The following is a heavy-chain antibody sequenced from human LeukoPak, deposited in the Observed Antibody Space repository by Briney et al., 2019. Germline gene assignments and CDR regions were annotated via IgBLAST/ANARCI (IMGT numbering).Heavy chain of an antibody. CDR3: ARIYCSSTSCYPHDAFDI. D-gene: IGHD2-2*01. J-gene: IGHJ3*02. V-gene: IGHV1-2*02. CDR2: INPNSGGT. CDR1: GYTFTGYY. Sequence: SVKVSCKASGYTFTGYYMHWVRQAPGQGLEWMGWINPNSGGTNYAQKFQGRVTMTRDTSISTAYMELSRLRSDDTAVYYCARIYCSSTSCYPHDAFDIWGQGTMVTVSS.